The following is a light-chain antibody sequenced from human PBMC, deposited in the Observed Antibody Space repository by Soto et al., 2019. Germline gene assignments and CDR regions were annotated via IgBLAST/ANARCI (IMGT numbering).Light chain of an antibody. CDR1: QSVSSSQ. V-gene: IGKV3-20*01. CDR2: GAS. J-gene: IGKJ5*01. Sequence: EIVLTQSPGTLSLSPGEGATLSCRAGQSVSSSQLAWYQQKPGQAPGLLVYGASSRATGIPERFSGSVSETDFTLSISRLEPEDFAVYYCQHYGNSPLTFGQGTRLEIK. CDR3: QHYGNSPLT.